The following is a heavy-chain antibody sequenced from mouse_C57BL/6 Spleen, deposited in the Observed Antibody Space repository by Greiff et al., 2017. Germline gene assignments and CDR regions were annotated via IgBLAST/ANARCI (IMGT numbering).Heavy chain of an antibody. CDR1: GYNFTDTS. V-gene: IGHV14-3*01. J-gene: IGHJ3*01. CDR2: IYPANGST. CDR3: ARLTDDGGSSWFAY. D-gene: IGHD1-1*02. Sequence: VQLQQSVAELVRPGASVKLSCTASGYNFTDTSMHWVKQRPEQGLEWIGWIYPANGSTKYTPKFQGKATITADTSSNTAYLQLSRLTSEDSAIYYCARLTDDGGSSWFAYWGQGTLVTVSS.